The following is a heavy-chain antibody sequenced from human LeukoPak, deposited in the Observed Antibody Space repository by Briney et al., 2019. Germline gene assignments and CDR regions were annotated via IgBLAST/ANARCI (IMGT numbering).Heavy chain of an antibody. CDR1: GGTFSSYA. J-gene: IGHJ6*03. V-gene: IGHV1-69*05. Sequence: SVKVSCKASGGTFSSYAISWVRQAPGQGLEWMGGIIPIFGTANYAQKFQGRVTITTDESTSTAYMELSSLRSEDTAMYYCASGLYYYDSSDRDYYYYMDVWGKGTTVTVSS. CDR3: ASGLYYYDSSDRDYYYYMDV. D-gene: IGHD3-22*01. CDR2: IIPIFGTA.